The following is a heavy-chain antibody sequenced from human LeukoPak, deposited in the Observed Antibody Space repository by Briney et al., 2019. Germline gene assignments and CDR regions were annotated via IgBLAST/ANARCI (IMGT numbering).Heavy chain of an antibody. J-gene: IGHJ4*02. CDR2: INPNSGGT. D-gene: IGHD3-22*01. CDR1: GYSFTGYY. V-gene: IGHV1-2*02. CDR3: ARDLDGGYYHYYFDY. Sequence: ASVKVSCKASGYSFTGYYMHWVRQAPGQGLEWIGWINPNSGGTNYAQKFQGRVTMTRDTSISTAYMELSRLRSDDTAVYYCARDLDGGYYHYYFDYWGQGTLVTVSS.